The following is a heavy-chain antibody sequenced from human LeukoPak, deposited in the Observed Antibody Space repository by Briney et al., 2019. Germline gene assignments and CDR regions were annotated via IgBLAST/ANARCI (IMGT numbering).Heavy chain of an antibody. J-gene: IGHJ1*01. D-gene: IGHD2-2*01. CDR3: ARCAGQLQEYFQH. Sequence: GGSLRPSCAASGSTFSDYYMSWIRQAPGKGLEWVSYISSSGSTIYYADSVKGRFTISRDNAKNSLYLQMNSLRAEDTAVYYCARCAGQLQEYFQHWGQGTLVTVSS. CDR2: ISSSGSTI. V-gene: IGHV3-11*01. CDR1: GSTFSDYY.